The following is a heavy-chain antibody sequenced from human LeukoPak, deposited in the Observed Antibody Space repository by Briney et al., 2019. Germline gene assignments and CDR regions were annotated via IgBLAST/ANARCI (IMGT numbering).Heavy chain of an antibody. CDR1: GFTFSSYS. J-gene: IGHJ5*02. Sequence: GGSLRLSCAASGFTFSSYSMNWVRQAPGKGLEWVSSISSSSSYIYYADSVKGRFTISRDNAKNSLYLQMNSLRAEDTAVYYCARGATGIAAAGNNWFDPWGQGTLVTVSS. CDR2: ISSSSSYI. V-gene: IGHV3-21*01. CDR3: ARGATGIAAAGNNWFDP. D-gene: IGHD6-13*01.